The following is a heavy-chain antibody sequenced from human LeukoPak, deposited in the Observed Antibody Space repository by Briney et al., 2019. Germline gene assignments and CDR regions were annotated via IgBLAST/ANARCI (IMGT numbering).Heavy chain of an antibody. J-gene: IGHJ3*02. CDR1: GFTFSNYA. CDR3: AKGGSGSYYGAFDI. Sequence: GGSLRLSCAASGFTFSNYATSWVRQAPGKGLEWVSAISGSGDATYYADSVKGRFTISRDNSKNTLYLQMNTLRAEDTAVYYCAKGGSGSYYGAFDIWGQGTMVTVSS. CDR2: ISGSGDAT. V-gene: IGHV3-23*01. D-gene: IGHD1-26*01.